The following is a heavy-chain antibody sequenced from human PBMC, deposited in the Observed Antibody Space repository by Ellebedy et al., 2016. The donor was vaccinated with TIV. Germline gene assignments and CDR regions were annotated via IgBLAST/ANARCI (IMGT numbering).Heavy chain of an antibody. CDR3: ARGGHYDDYARLDY. J-gene: IGHJ4*02. D-gene: IGHD4-17*01. CDR2: ISNDENTE. V-gene: IGHV3-30-3*01. Sequence: GESLKISCAASGITFSSYAMHWVRQTPGKGLEWVAFISNDENTEHYVDSVKGRFTISRDNSNNTLYLQMNSLRADDTAIYYCARGGHYDDYARLDYWGQGTLVTVSS. CDR1: GITFSSYA.